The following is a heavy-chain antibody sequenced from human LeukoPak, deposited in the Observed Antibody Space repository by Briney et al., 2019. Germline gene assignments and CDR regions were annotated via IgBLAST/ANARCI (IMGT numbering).Heavy chain of an antibody. CDR2: INQDGSEK. V-gene: IGHV3-7*01. CDR3: ATRSSHTSSWYVYLFWDY. CDR1: GFTFSSYW. Sequence: PGGSLRLSCAASGFTFSSYWMTWVRQAPGKGLEWVANINQDGSEKNYVDSVKGRFTISRDNAKNSLYLQMNSLRAEDTAVYYCATRSSHTSSWYVYLFWDYWGQRALVTLSS. D-gene: IGHD6-13*01. J-gene: IGHJ4*02.